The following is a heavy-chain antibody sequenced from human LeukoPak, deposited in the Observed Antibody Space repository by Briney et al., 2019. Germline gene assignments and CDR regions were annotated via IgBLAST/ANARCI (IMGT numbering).Heavy chain of an antibody. CDR2: ISGSGGST. D-gene: IGHD1-26*01. V-gene: IGHV3-23*01. Sequence: GGSLRLSCAASGFTFSSYAMSWVRQAPGKGLEWVSAISGSGGSTYYADSVKGRFTISRDNSKNTLYPQMNSLRAEDTAVYYCAKDSGSYRHYFDYWGQGTLVTVSS. CDR3: AKDSGSYRHYFDY. J-gene: IGHJ4*02. CDR1: GFTFSSYA.